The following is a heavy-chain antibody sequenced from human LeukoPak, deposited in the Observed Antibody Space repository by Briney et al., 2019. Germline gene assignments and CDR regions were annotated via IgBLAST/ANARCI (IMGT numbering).Heavy chain of an antibody. J-gene: IGHJ4*02. Sequence: GRSLRLSCAASGLTFSSYGVHWVRQAPGKGLQWVAVISFEGSNKYYADSVKGRFTISRDNSKNTLYLQMNSLRAEDTAVYYCAKGGFTGDYFDFWGQGTLVTVSS. CDR3: AKGGFTGDYFDF. V-gene: IGHV3-30*18. D-gene: IGHD3-10*01. CDR1: GLTFSSYG. CDR2: ISFEGSNK.